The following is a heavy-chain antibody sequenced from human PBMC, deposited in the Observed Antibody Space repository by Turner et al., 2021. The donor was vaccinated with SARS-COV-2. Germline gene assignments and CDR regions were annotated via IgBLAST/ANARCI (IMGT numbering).Heavy chain of an antibody. CDR3: ARDLAAYYDSSGYSYYYGVDV. V-gene: IGHV3-23*01. CDR2: ISSNGDST. D-gene: IGHD3-22*01. CDR1: GRTFSSYA. Sequence: EVQLLESGGGLIQPGGALRLSGAAAGRTFSSYAMSWVRQAPGKGLGWVSSISSNGDSTYYADSVKGRFTISRDNSKNTLYLQMHSLRAEDTAVYYCARDLAAYYDSSGYSYYYGVDVWGQGTTVTVSS. J-gene: IGHJ6*02.